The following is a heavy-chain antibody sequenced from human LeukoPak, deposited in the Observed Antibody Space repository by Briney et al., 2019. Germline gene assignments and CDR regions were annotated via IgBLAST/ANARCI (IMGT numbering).Heavy chain of an antibody. D-gene: IGHD2-15*01. V-gene: IGHV3-30*04. CDR2: ISYDGSNK. Sequence: PGGSLRLSCAASGFTFSSYAMHWVRQAPGKGLDWVAVISYDGSNKYYADSVEGRFTISRDNSKNTLYLQMNSLRPEDTAVYYCARGVGSVVVVAATNNWFDPWGQGTLVTVSS. J-gene: IGHJ5*02. CDR3: ARGVGSVVVVAATNNWFDP. CDR1: GFTFSSYA.